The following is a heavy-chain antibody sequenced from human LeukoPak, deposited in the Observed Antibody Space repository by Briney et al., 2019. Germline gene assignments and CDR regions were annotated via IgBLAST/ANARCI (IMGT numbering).Heavy chain of an antibody. Sequence: PGGSLRLSCTASGFTFSDYAMHWVRQAPGKGLEWVAVKSFDGTNEDSTDSVQGRFIVSRDNPKNTLYLQMNNLRVEDTAVYYCARGSRYGDYPYYCDFWGQGTLVTVSS. V-gene: IGHV3-30*03. D-gene: IGHD4-17*01. CDR3: ARGSRYGDYPYYCDF. CDR2: KSFDGTNE. J-gene: IGHJ4*02. CDR1: GFTFSDYA.